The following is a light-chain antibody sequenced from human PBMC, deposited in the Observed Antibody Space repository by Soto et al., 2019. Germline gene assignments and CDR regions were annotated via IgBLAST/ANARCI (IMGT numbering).Light chain of an antibody. Sequence: DIQITQSPSSVSASVVEGVTITFRASQGIRRWLAWYQQKPGKAPKLLIFVASGLQSGVPSRFSASGSGTDFNLTISSLQPEDFATYYCQQANSFPLNFGGGTKVDIK. CDR1: QGIRRW. CDR3: QQANSFPLN. V-gene: IGKV1D-12*01. J-gene: IGKJ4*01. CDR2: VAS.